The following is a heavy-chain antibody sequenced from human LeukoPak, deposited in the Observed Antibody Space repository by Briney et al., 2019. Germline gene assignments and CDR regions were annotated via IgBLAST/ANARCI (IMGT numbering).Heavy chain of an antibody. J-gene: IGHJ4*02. V-gene: IGHV3-23*01. CDR1: GFIFNNSG. Sequence: GGSLTLSCAASGFIFNNSGMGWVRQAPGRGLEWVSAVSASGLTAYYGDSVKGRFTISRDNAKNTLYLHMSSLRGEDTAIYYCTENTWGRGTRVTVSS. CDR3: TENT. CDR2: VSASGLTA.